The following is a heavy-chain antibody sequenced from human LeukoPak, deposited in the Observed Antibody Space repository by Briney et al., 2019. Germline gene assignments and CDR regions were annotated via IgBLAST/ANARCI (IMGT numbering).Heavy chain of an antibody. D-gene: IGHD3-10*01. CDR3: ARDRVVRGVNYFDY. Sequence: GGSLRLSCAASGFTFSSYAMHWVRQAPGKGLEWVAVISYDGSNKYYADSVKGRFTISRDNSKNTLYLQMNSLRAEDTAVYYCARDRVVRGVNYFDYWGQGTLVTVSS. J-gene: IGHJ4*02. CDR1: GFTFSSYA. V-gene: IGHV3-30-3*01. CDR2: ISYDGSNK.